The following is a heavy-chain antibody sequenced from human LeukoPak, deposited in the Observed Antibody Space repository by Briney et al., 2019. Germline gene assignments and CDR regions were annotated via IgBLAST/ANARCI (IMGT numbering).Heavy chain of an antibody. CDR1: GVSISSGSYY. J-gene: IGHJ2*01. V-gene: IGHV4-61*02. CDR3: LGVAATLGWYFDL. CDR2: IYTSGST. Sequence: PSQTLSLTCTVSGVSISSGSYYWSWIRQPAGKGLEWIGRIYTSGSTNYNPSLKSRVTISVDTSKNQFSLKLSSVTAADTAVYYCLGVAATLGWYFDLWGRGTLVTVSS. D-gene: IGHD2-15*01.